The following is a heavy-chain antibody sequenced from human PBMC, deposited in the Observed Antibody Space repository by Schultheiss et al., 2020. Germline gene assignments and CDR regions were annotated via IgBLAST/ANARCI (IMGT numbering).Heavy chain of an antibody. CDR1: GGSISSGGYY. CDR3: ARAVPSPPFWVDYGMDV. V-gene: IGHV4-31*03. CDR2: IYYSGST. Sequence: SETLSLTCTVSGGSISSGGYYWSWIRQHPGKGLEWIGYIYYSGSTYYNPSLKSRVTISVDTSKNQFSLKLSSVTAADTAVYYCARAVPSPPFWVDYGMDVWGKGTTVTVSS. J-gene: IGHJ6*04. D-gene: IGHD3-16*01.